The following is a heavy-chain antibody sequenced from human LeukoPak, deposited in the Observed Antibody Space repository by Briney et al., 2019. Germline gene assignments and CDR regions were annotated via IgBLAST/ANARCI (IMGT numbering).Heavy chain of an antibody. Sequence: GGSLRPSCEASGFTFSSYAMHWVRQAPGKGLEWVAVISYDGSNKYYADSVKGRFTISRDNSKNTLYLQMNSLRAEDTAVYYCASLIAAAGTPYYFDYWGQGTLVTVSS. CDR2: ISYDGSNK. V-gene: IGHV3-30-3*01. CDR1: GFTFSSYA. J-gene: IGHJ4*02. CDR3: ASLIAAAGTPYYFDY. D-gene: IGHD6-13*01.